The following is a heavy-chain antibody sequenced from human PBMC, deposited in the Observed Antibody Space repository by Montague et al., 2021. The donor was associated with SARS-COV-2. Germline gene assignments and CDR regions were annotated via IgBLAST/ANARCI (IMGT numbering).Heavy chain of an antibody. CDR3: ARAPRGYYDSSGYYNPPYCFDY. D-gene: IGHD3-22*01. Sequence: SLRLSCAASGFTFSSYDMHWVRQATGKGLEWVSAIGTAGDTYYPCSVXGRFTISRENAKNSLYLQMNSPRAGDTAVYYCARAPRGYYDSSGYYNPPYCFDYWGQGTLVTVSS. CDR1: GFTFSSYD. J-gene: IGHJ4*02. CDR2: IGTAGDT. V-gene: IGHV3-13*01.